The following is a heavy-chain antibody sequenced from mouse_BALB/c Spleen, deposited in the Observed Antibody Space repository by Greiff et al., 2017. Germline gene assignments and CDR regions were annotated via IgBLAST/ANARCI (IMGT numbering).Heavy chain of an antibody. J-gene: IGHJ2*01. CDR1: GFTFSSFG. D-gene: IGHD1-1*01. V-gene: IGHV5-17*02. Sequence: EVKLVESGGGLVQPGGSRKLSCAASGFTFSSFGMHWVRQAPEKGLEWVAYISSGSSTIYYADTVKGRFTISRDNPKNTLFLQMSSLKSEDTAMYYCTRGGRVADYWGQGTTLTVSS. CDR3: TRGGRVADY. CDR2: ISSGSSTI.